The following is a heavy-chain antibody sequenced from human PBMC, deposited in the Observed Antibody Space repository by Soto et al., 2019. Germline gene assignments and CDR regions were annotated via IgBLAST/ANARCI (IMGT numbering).Heavy chain of an antibody. Sequence: QVQLQQWGAGLLKPSETLSLTCAVYGGSFSGYYWTWIRQPPGTGLEWIGEINHSGSTNYNPSPKSRITTSVDTSKTQFSLKLTSVTAADTAVYYCARDKITGLFDYWGQGTLVTVSS. D-gene: IGHD2-8*02. J-gene: IGHJ4*02. CDR1: GGSFSGYY. CDR2: INHSGST. CDR3: ARDKITGLFDY. V-gene: IGHV4-34*01.